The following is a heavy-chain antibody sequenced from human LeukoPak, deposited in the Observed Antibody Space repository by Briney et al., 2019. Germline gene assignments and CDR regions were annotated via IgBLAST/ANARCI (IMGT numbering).Heavy chain of an antibody. V-gene: IGHV4-34*01. CDR2: INHSGST. J-gene: IGHJ4*02. CDR1: GGSFSGYY. CDR3: ARKGGYCSSTSCYTFRNYFDY. Sequence: SETLSLTCAVYGGSFSGYYWSWIRQPPGKGLEWIGEINHSGSTNYDPSLKSRVTISVDTSKNQFSLKLGSVTAADTAVYYCARKGGYCSSTSCYTFRNYFDYWGQGTLVTVSS. D-gene: IGHD2-2*02.